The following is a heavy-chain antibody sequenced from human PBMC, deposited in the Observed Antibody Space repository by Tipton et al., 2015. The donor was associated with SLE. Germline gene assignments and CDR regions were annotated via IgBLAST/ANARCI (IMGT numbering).Heavy chain of an antibody. CDR2: IYTSGST. J-gene: IGHJ3*02. CDR3: ARSQYGSGRPGAFDI. Sequence: LRLSCTVSGGSISSGSYYWSWIRQPAGKGLEWIGRIYTSGSTNYNPSLKSRVTISVDTSKNQFSLKLSSVTAADTAVYYCARSQYGSGRPGAFDIWGQGTMVTVSS. D-gene: IGHD3-10*01. V-gene: IGHV4-61*02. CDR1: GGSISSGSYY.